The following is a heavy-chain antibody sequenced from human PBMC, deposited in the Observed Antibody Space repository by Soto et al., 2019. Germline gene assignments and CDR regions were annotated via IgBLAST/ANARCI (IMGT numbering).Heavy chain of an antibody. J-gene: IGHJ4*02. CDR2: VSGRGDET. CDR1: GLTFRKYA. CDR3: AKGGHFSFFDY. D-gene: IGHD3-16*01. Sequence: GGSLRLSCAASGLTFRKYAMTWVRQAPGKGPEWVSTVSGRGDETFYADSVKGRFTISRDNSKDTVYLSMNSLRVDDTAVYYCAKGGHFSFFDYWGQGTLVTVSS. V-gene: IGHV3-23*01.